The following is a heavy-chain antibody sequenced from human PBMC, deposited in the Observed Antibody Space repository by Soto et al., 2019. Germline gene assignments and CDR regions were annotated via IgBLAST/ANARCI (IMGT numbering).Heavy chain of an antibody. CDR1: GGSISSYY. D-gene: IGHD3-10*01. CDR2: IYYSGRT. J-gene: IGHJ4*02. V-gene: IGHV4-59*01. CDR3: ARVATYYYGSGSYGTYYFDY. Sequence: QVQLQESGPGLVKPSETLSLTCTVSGGSISSYYWSWIRQPPGKGLEWIGYIYYSGRTNYNPSLKSRVTISVDTSKNQFSLKLSSVTAADTAVYYCARVATYYYGSGSYGTYYFDYWGQGTLVTVSS.